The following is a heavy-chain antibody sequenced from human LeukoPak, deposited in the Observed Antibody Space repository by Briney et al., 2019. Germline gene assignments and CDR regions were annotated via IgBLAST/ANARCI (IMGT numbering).Heavy chain of an antibody. D-gene: IGHD2-21*02. CDR2: FDPEDGET. CDR3: ARGDIVVVTAAIDY. CDR1: GYTLTELS. V-gene: IGHV1-24*01. Sequence: ASVKVSCKVSGYTLTELSMHWVRQAPGKGLEWMGGFDPEDGETIYAQKFQGRVTMTTDTSTSTAYMELRSLRSDDTAVYYCARGDIVVVTAAIDYWGQGTLVTVSS. J-gene: IGHJ4*02.